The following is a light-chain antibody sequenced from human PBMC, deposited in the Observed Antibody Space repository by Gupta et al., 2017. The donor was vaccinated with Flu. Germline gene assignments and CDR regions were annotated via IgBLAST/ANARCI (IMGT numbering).Light chain of an antibody. J-gene: IGLJ2*01. CDR3: RSFESCNHV. CDR1: RGRIDSNY. V-gene: IGLV6-57*01. Sequence: SRGRIDSNYVQWYQQRPGRSPTPFVFEEKEPPSGVPDRFSGSIDRSSNSATLTISGLRPDDEADYYCRSFESCNHVFGGGTTLRVL. CDR2: EEK.